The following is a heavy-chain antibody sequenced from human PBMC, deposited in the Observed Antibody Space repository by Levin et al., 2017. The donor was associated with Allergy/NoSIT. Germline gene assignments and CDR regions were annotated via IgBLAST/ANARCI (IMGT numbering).Heavy chain of an antibody. D-gene: IGHD3-16*02. CDR3: ARGGRLGESSYDY. CDR2: IYHSGST. V-gene: IGHV4-30-2*01. CDR1: GGSISSGGYS. Sequence: TLSLTCTVSGGSISSGGYSWSWLRQPPGKGPEWICYIYHSGSTYYNPSLKSRVSMSVDRSKNQFSLKVTSVTAADTAMYYCARGGRLGESSYDYWGQGALVTVSS. J-gene: IGHJ4*02.